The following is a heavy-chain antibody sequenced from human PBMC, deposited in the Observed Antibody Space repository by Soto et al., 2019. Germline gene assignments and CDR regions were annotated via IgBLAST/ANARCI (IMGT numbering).Heavy chain of an antibody. V-gene: IGHV3-33*01. J-gene: IGHJ6*02. Sequence: QVQLVESGGGVVQPGRSLRLSCAASGFTFSSYGMHWVRQAPGKGLEWVAVIWYDGSNKYYADSVKGRFTISRDNSKNTLYLQMNSLRAEDTAVYYCARDLSDIVVVPAAPSRYYYYGMDVWGQGTTVTVSS. CDR1: GFTFSSYG. CDR2: IWYDGSNK. D-gene: IGHD2-2*01. CDR3: ARDLSDIVVVPAAPSRYYYYGMDV.